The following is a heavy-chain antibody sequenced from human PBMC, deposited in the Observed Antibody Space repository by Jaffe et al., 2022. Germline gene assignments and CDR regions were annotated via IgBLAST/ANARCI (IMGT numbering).Heavy chain of an antibody. CDR1: GGTFSSYT. V-gene: IGHV1-69*02. CDR3: ARGYSYGYRWYFDL. J-gene: IGHJ2*01. Sequence: QVQLVQSGAEVKKPGSSVKVSCKASGGTFSSYTISWVRQAPGQGLEWMGRIIPILGIANYAQKFQGRVTITADKSTSTAYMELSSLRSEDTAVYYCARGYSYGYRWYFDLWGRGTLVTVSS. D-gene: IGHD5-18*01. CDR2: IIPILGIA.